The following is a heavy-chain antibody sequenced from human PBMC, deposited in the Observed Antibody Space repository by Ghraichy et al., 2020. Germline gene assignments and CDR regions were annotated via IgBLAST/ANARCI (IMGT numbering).Heavy chain of an antibody. D-gene: IGHD4-17*01. CDR2: IYGRGDT. CDR3: AALAMVTTPYYFQH. CDR1: GYTVNSNY. Sequence: AGSLRLSCAATGYTVNSNYMSWVRQAPGKGLEWVSAIYGRGDTFYADSVKGRFTISRDYANNTLYLQMNSLRAEDTAVYYCAALAMVTTPYYFQHWGQGTLVTVSS. J-gene: IGHJ4*02. V-gene: IGHV3-66*01.